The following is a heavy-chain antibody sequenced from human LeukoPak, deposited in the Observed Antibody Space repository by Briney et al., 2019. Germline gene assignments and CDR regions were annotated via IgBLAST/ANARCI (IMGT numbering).Heavy chain of an antibody. CDR1: GFTFSSYG. J-gene: IGHJ3*02. D-gene: IGHD3-9*01. V-gene: IGHV3-23*01. Sequence: PGGSLRLSCAASGFTFSSYGMHWVRQAPGKGLEWVSAISGSGGSTYYADSVKGRFTISRDNSKNTLYLQMNSLRAEDTAVYYCAKVRLRLLTTPTDAFDIWGQGTMVTVSS. CDR3: AKVRLRLLTTPTDAFDI. CDR2: ISGSGGST.